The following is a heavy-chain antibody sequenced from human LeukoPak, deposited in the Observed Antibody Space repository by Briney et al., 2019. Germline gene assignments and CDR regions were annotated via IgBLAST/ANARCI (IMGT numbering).Heavy chain of an antibody. CDR1: GFTFSTYD. J-gene: IGHJ4*02. Sequence: GGSLILSCAASGFTFSTYDMHWVRQPTGKGLEWVSAIAIAGDTYYAGSVKGRFTISRENAKNSLYLQMNSLRAGDSAVYYCARGNILTGYEYWGQGILVTVSS. V-gene: IGHV3-13*01. CDR3: ARGNILTGYEY. D-gene: IGHD3-9*01. CDR2: IAIAGDT.